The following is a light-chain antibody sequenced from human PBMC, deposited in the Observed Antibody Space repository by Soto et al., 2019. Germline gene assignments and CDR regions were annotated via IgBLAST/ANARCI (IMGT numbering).Light chain of an antibody. CDR1: QGVSSNS. CDR3: HQCGSSPT. J-gene: IGKJ5*01. V-gene: IGKV3-20*01. Sequence: EIVLTQSPGTLSLSPGERATLSCRASQGVSSNSLAWYQQKPGQAPRLLIFGASSRAAGIPDRFSGSGSGTDFTLTISRLETEDFAVYFCHQCGSSPTFGQGTRLEI. CDR2: GAS.